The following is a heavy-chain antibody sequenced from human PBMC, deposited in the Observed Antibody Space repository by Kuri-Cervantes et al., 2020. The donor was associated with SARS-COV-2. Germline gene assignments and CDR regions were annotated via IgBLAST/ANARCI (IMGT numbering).Heavy chain of an antibody. V-gene: IGHV4-59*12. D-gene: IGHD6-13*01. J-gene: IGHJ4*02. CDR2: IYYSGST. Sequence: GSLRLSCTVSGGSISSYYWSWIRQPPGKGLEWIGYIYYSGSTNYNPSLKSRVTISVDRSKNQFSLKLSTVTAADTAVYYCARVEGAAAGTRSGNFDYWGQGTLVTVSS. CDR1: GGSISSYY. CDR3: ARVEGAAAGTRSGNFDY.